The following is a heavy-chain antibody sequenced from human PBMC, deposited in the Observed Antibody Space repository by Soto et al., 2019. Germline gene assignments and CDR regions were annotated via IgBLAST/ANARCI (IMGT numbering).Heavy chain of an antibody. J-gene: IGHJ6*02. CDR1: GFTFSSYG. CDR2: ISYDGSNK. V-gene: IGHV3-30*18. D-gene: IGHD3-10*01. CDR3: AKGYYGSGRHYYYGMDV. Sequence: GGSLRLSCAASGFTFSSYGMHCVRQAPGKGLEWLAVISYDGSNKYYADSVKGRFTISRDNSKNTLYLQMNSLRAEDTAVYYCAKGYYGSGRHYYYGMDVWGQGTTVTVSS.